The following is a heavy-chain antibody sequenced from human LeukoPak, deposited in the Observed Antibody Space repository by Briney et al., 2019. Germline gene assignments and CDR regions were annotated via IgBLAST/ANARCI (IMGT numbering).Heavy chain of an antibody. CDR1: VGTFSSYA. CDR2: IIPILGIA. D-gene: IGHD6-6*01. V-gene: IGHV1-69*04. CDR3: ASSTYSSSSEYYFDY. J-gene: IGHJ4*02. Sequence: SVKVSCKPSVGTFSSYAISWVRQAPGQGLEWMGRIIPILGIANYAQKFQGRVTITADKSTSTAYMELSSLRSEDTAVYYCASSTYSSSSEYYFDYWGQGTLVTVSS.